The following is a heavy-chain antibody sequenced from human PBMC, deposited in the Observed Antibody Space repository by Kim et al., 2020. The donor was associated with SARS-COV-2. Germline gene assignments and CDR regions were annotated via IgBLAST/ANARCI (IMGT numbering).Heavy chain of an antibody. CDR1: GFTLTKYG. Sequence: LSLTCEASGFTLTKYGMHWVRQAPGTGLEWVSFISYDGSVKHYGETVKGRFTISRDTSKNILYLHMDSLRTEDTAVYFCTRGAVSGNDAFGIWGQGSLVSVSS. V-gene: IGHV3-30*03. CDR2: ISYDGSVK. D-gene: IGHD6-19*01. J-gene: IGHJ3*02. CDR3: TRGAVSGNDAFGI.